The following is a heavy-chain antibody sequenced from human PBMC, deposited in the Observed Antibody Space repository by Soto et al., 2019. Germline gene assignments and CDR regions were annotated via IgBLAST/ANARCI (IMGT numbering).Heavy chain of an antibody. CDR1: GFIFNNYA. CDR2: ISANSGNT. J-gene: IGHJ4*02. Sequence: ASVKVSCKAFGFIFNNYAISWVRQAPGQGLEWMGWISANSGNTNYAQKLQGRVTMTTDTSTSTAYMELRSLRSDDTAMYYCARSDYYGSGRLAYYFDYWGQGTLVTAPQ. CDR3: ARSDYYGSGRLAYYFDY. D-gene: IGHD3-10*01. V-gene: IGHV1-18*04.